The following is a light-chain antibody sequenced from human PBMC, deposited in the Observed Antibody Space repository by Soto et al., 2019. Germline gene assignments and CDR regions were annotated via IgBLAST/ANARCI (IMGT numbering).Light chain of an antibody. V-gene: IGKV1-33*01. CDR2: DAS. J-gene: IGKJ2*01. CDR1: QDISNH. Sequence: DIQMTQSPSSLSASVGDRVTITCQASQDISNHLNWYQQKPGKAPRLLIYDASNLETGVPSRFSGSGSGTDFTVTISSLQPDDFATYYCQQYNSYSYTFGQGTKLEIK. CDR3: QQYNSYSYT.